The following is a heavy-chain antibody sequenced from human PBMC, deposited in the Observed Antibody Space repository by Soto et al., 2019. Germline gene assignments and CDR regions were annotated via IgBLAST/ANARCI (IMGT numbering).Heavy chain of an antibody. CDR1: GVTFSSYA. D-gene: IGHD6-13*01. V-gene: IGHV1-69*01. CDR2: IIAIFGTA. Sequence: QVQLVQSGAEVKKPGSSVRVSCKASGVTFSSYAISWVRQAPGQGLEWMGGIIAIFGTAYYAQKVQGRVTITADESTSTAYMELSRLRSEDTAVYDCASGMVTSAGTKTYYFDYWGQGTLVTVSS. CDR3: ASGMVTSAGTKTYYFDY. J-gene: IGHJ4*02.